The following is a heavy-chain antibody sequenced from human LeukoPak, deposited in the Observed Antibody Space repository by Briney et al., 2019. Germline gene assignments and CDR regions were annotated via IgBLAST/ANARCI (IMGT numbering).Heavy chain of an antibody. CDR3: CSSGGTYYYYGMDV. V-gene: IGHV3-30-3*01. Sequence: GGSLRLSCAASGFTFSSYAMHWVRQAPGKGLEWVAVISYDGSNKYYADSVKGRFTISRDNSKNTLYLQMNSLRAEDTAVYYCCSSGGTYYYYGMDVWGQGTTVTVSS. D-gene: IGHD1-26*01. CDR2: ISYDGSNK. CDR1: GFTFSSYA. J-gene: IGHJ6*02.